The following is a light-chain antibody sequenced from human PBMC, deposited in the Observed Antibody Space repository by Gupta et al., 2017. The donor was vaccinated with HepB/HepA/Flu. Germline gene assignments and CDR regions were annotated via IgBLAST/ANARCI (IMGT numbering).Light chain of an antibody. CDR2: GAS. CDR3: QKYDDCPFT. V-gene: IGKV1-27*01. J-gene: IGKJ3*01. CDR1: QGISVH. Sequence: DIPMPQSPSSLSASVGERVTLTCRASQGISVHLAWYQQRPGQVPSLLIYGASTLHSGVPARFSGSGSGTDFTLTISSLEPEDFAIYYCQKYDDCPFTFGRGTEVHIK.